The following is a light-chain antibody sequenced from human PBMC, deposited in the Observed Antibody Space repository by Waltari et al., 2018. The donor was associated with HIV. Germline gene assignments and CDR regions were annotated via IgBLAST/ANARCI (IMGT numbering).Light chain of an antibody. CDR3: AAWDDSLNGPV. CDR2: SHD. V-gene: IGLV1-44*01. CDR1: SSNTGGNT. Sequence: QSVLTQPPSASGTPGQRVTIPCSGSSSNTGGNTVYWYQQLPGTAPKVLIYSHDQRPSGVPARFSGSKSGTSASLAISGLQSEDEAHYYCAAWDDSLNGPVFGGGTKLTVL. J-gene: IGLJ3*02.